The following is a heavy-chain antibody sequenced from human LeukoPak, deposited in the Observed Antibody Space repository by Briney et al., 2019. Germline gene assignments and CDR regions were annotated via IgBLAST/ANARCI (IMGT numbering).Heavy chain of an antibody. V-gene: IGHV3-11*01. CDR3: ARGMDNVIVRAAYHGMDF. CDR1: AFTFSDFS. J-gene: IGHJ6*02. D-gene: IGHD2-2*03. Sequence: GGSLRLSCAASAFTFSDFSMNWVRQAPGKGLEWVSYISRSGTVIYYADSVKGRFTVSRDNAKNLLYLQMNSLRAEDTALYYCARGMDNVIVRAAYHGMDFWGQGTTVTVSS. CDR2: ISRSGTVI.